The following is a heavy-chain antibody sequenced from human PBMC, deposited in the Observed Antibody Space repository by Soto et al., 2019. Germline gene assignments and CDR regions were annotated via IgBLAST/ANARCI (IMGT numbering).Heavy chain of an antibody. CDR1: GYTFTSYG. V-gene: IGHV1-18*01. CDR2: ISAYNGNT. J-gene: IGHJ3*02. D-gene: IGHD3-22*01. CDR3: AREVHYHDSSGYDAFDI. Sequence: ASVKVSCKASGYTFTSYGISWVRQAPGQGLEWMGWISAYNGNTNYAQKLQGRVTMTTDTSTSTAYMELRSLRSGDTAVYYCAREVHYHDSSGYDAFDIWGQGTMVTVSS.